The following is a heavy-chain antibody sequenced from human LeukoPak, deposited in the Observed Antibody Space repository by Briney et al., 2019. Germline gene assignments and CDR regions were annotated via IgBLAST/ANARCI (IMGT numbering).Heavy chain of an antibody. D-gene: IGHD3-9*01. J-gene: IGHJ5*02. Sequence: ASVKVSCKASGYTFTGYYMHWVRQAPGQGLEWMGIINPSGGSTSYAQKFQGRVTMTRDTSTSTVYMELSSLRSEDRAVYYCARDRYDILTGYYNSFDPWGQGTLVTVSS. CDR1: GYTFTGYY. V-gene: IGHV1-46*01. CDR2: INPSGGST. CDR3: ARDRYDILTGYYNSFDP.